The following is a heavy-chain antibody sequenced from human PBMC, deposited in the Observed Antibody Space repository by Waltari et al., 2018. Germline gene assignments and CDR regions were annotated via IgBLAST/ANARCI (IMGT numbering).Heavy chain of an antibody. V-gene: IGHV3-30*02. CDR1: GFTFSSYG. CDR2: IRYDGSNK. J-gene: IGHJ4*02. Sequence: QVQLVESGGGVVQPGGSLRLPCAASGFTFSSYGMHWVRRAPGKGLEWVAFIRYDGSNKYYADSVKGRFTISRDNSKNTLYLQMNSLRAEDTAVYYCAKAKKRTGYSSSWTFDYWGQGTLVTVSS. D-gene: IGHD6-13*01. CDR3: AKAKKRTGYSSSWTFDY.